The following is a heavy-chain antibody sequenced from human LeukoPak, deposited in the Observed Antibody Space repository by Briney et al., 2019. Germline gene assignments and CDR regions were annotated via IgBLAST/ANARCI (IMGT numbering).Heavy chain of an antibody. CDR3: ARDAPRVGYSSSRPTPVE. Sequence: ASVTVSCKASGYTFTGYYMHWVRQAPGQGLEWMGWINPNSGGTNYAQKFQGRVTMTRDTSISTAYMELSRLRSDDTAVYYCARDAPRVGYSSSRPTPVEWGQGTLVTVSS. CDR2: INPNSGGT. D-gene: IGHD6-13*01. J-gene: IGHJ4*02. CDR1: GYTFTGYY. V-gene: IGHV1-2*02.